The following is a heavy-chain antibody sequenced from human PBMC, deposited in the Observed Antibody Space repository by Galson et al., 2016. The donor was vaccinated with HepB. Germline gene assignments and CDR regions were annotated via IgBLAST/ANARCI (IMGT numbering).Heavy chain of an antibody. J-gene: IGHJ4*02. Sequence: LSLSCAASGFSFSTCALTWVRQAPGKGLEWVAALRDSGAATYYADSVQSLFSISRDKAKNTLELQMNSLRVEDTAVSFCAKDLKDRTYYLDYWGQGTLVTVTA. CDR1: GFSFSTCA. CDR2: LRDSGAAT. CDR3: AKDLKDRTYYLDY. V-gene: IGHV3-23*01.